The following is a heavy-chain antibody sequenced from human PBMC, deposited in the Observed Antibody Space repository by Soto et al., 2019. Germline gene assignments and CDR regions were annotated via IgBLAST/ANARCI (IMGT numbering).Heavy chain of an antibody. J-gene: IGHJ3*01. CDR1: GFTFSSYS. V-gene: IGHV3-21*01. CDR3: ARFSFFYFFFSGYYTHRDVFDF. D-gene: IGHD3-3*01. CDR2: ISSSSSYI. Sequence: GGSLRLSCAASGFTFSSYSMNWVRQAPGKGLEWVSSISSSSSYIYYADSVKGRFTISRDNAKNSLYLQMNSLRAEDTAVYYCARFSFFYFFFSGYYTHRDVFDFGAQGTLDPVSS.